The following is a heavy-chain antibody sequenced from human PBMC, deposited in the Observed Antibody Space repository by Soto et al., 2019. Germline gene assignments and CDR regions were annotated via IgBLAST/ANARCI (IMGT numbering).Heavy chain of an antibody. D-gene: IGHD4-17*01. Sequence: QVQLVQSGAEVKKPGSSVKVSCKASGGTFSSYTISWVRQAPGQGLEWMGRIIPIVDIANYAQKFQGRVTITADKSTSTVYMEVSSLRSEDTAVYYCARSDFGDYAAFDYWGQGTLVTVSS. J-gene: IGHJ4*02. CDR2: IIPIVDIA. CDR3: ARSDFGDYAAFDY. CDR1: GGTFSSYT. V-gene: IGHV1-69*02.